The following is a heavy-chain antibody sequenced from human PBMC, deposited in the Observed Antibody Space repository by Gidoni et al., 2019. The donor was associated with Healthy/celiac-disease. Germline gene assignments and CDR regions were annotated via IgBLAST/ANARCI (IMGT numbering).Heavy chain of an antibody. Sequence: QVQLQESGPGLVKPSETLSLTCTVSGGSISSYSWGWIRQPAGKGLEWIGRTYTSWSTNYNPSRKSRVTMAVDTSKNQFSLKLNSVTAADAAMYDCARGRSDIETAGTLNWFDPWGQGTLVTVSS. CDR3: ARGRSDIETAGTLNWFDP. D-gene: IGHD6-13*01. J-gene: IGHJ5*02. V-gene: IGHV4-4*07. CDR1: GGSISSYS. CDR2: TYTSWST.